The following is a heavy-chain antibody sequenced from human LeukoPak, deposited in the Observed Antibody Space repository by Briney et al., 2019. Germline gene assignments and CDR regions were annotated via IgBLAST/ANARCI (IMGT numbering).Heavy chain of an antibody. J-gene: IGHJ4*02. D-gene: IGHD3-16*01. CDR2: MYNIGST. CDR1: GVSISSSSYY. Sequence: SETLSLTCSVSGVSISSSSYYWGWIRQPPGKGLEWIGSMYNIGSTYYNPSLKSRVTISVDTSKNQFSLKLSSVTAADTAVYYCARHEITSYAGDYWGQGTLVTVSS. V-gene: IGHV4-39*01. CDR3: ARHEITSYAGDY.